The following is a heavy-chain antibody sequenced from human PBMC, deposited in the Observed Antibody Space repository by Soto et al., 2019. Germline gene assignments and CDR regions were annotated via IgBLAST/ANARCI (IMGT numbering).Heavy chain of an antibody. CDR1: GGTFSSYA. Sequence: QVQLVQSGAEVKKPGSSVKVSCKASGGTFSSYAISWVRQAPGQGLEWMGGIIPIFGTANYAQKFQGRVTITADESTSTAYMELSSLRSEDTAVYYCARVGCSGGSCYGVWIFDYWGQGTLVTVSS. CDR3: ARVGCSGGSCYGVWIFDY. CDR2: IIPIFGTA. D-gene: IGHD2-15*01. V-gene: IGHV1-69*12. J-gene: IGHJ4*02.